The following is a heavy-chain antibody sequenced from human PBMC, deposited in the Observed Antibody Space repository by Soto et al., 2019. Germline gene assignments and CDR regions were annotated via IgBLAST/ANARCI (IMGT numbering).Heavy chain of an antibody. V-gene: IGHV1-3*01. Sequence: ASVKVSCKASGYTFTSYAMHWVRQAPGQRLEWMGWINAGNGNTKYSRKFQGRVTITRDTSASTAYMELSSLRSEDTAVYYCARVVGAARPDNWFDPWGQGTLVTVSS. CDR3: ARVVGAARPDNWFDP. CDR2: INAGNGNT. CDR1: GYTFTSYA. J-gene: IGHJ5*02. D-gene: IGHD6-6*01.